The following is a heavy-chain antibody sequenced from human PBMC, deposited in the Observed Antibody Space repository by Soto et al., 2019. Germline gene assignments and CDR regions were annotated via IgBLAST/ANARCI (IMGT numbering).Heavy chain of an antibody. CDR2: ISWNSGSI. CDR3: AKVSAGYYYYYYMDV. CDR1: GXXXDDYA. Sequence: EVQLVESGGGLVQPGRSLRLSCAASGXXXDDYAMHWVRQAPGKGLEWVSGISWNSGSIGYADSVKGRFTISRDNAKNSLYLQMNSLRAEDTALYYCAKVSAGYYYYYYMDVWGKGTTVTVSS. J-gene: IGHJ6*03. V-gene: IGHV3-9*01.